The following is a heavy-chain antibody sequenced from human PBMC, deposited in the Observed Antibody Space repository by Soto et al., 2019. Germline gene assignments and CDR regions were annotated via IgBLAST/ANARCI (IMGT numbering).Heavy chain of an antibody. J-gene: IGHJ6*02. V-gene: IGHV1-46*01. CDR2: IIPSSNLT. CDR1: GYKFINYY. CDR3: ARDGITEAGIVSPYFFYGLDV. Sequence: AASVKVSCKASGYKFINYYMHWVRQAPGQGLEWMGMIIPSSNLTKYAQKFHGRVTVTRDTSTSTVYMDLSSLRPEDTAVYFCARDGITEAGIVSPYFFYGLDVWGQGTTVTVSS. D-gene: IGHD6-19*01.